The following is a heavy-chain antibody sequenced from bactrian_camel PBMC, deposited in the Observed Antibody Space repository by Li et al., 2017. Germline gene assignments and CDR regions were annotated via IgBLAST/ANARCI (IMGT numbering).Heavy chain of an antibody. CDR1: GYSDRDIC. Sequence: VQLVESGGGSVPAGGSLRLSCAASGYSDRDICMGWCRQAPGKERERVGTFYTGGGVTYYADSVKGRFTISSGSAAVYLQMNDLRPDDTAIYYCAAGFLYPGFNYLETDDYRFWGQGTQVTVS. J-gene: IGHJ4*01. V-gene: IGHV3S54*01. D-gene: IGHD1*01. CDR3: AAGFLYPGFNYLETDDYRF. CDR2: FYTGGGVT.